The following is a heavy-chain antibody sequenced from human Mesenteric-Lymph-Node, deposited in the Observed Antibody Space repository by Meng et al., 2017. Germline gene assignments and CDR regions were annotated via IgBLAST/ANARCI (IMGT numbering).Heavy chain of an antibody. D-gene: IGHD3-16*01. CDR1: GGTFSSYA. Sequence: SVKVSCKASGGTFSSYAISWVRQAPGQGLEWMGGIIPIFGTANYAQKFQGRVTITTDESTSTAYMELSSLRSEDTAVYYCARVPLHYDYVWGSYKYYYYGMDVWGQGTTVTVSS. CDR3: ARVPLHYDYVWGSYKYYYYGMDV. J-gene: IGHJ6*02. V-gene: IGHV1-69*05. CDR2: IIPIFGTA.